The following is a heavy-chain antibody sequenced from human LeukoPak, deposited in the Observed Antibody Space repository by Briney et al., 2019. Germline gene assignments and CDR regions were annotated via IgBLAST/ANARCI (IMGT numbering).Heavy chain of an antibody. CDR1: GGNFNSYV. Sequence: SGKVSCKASGGNFNSYVFSWVRQAPGQGPEWMGRIIPMIKKTNSAQKFRGRVAISADMSTTTVYMELSSLTSEDTAIYYCARDGGADASGFDVWGQGTLVTVSS. J-gene: IGHJ3*01. V-gene: IGHV1-69*04. CDR3: ARDGGADASGFDV. CDR2: IIPMIKKT. D-gene: IGHD3-16*01.